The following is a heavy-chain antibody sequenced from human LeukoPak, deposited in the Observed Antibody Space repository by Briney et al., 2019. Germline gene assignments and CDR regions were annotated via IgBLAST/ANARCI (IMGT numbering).Heavy chain of an antibody. Sequence: SETLSLTCTVSGGSISSGDYYWSWLRQPPGKGLEWIGYIYYSGSTYYNPSLKSRVTISVDTSKNQFSLKLSSVTAADTAVYYCARALEIDAFDIWGQGTMVTVSS. D-gene: IGHD1-1*01. CDR3: ARALEIDAFDI. V-gene: IGHV4-30-4*01. J-gene: IGHJ3*02. CDR2: IYYSGST. CDR1: GGSISSGDYY.